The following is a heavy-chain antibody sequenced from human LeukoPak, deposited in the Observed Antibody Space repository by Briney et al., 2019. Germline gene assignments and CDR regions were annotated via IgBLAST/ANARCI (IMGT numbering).Heavy chain of an antibody. D-gene: IGHD2-2*01. CDR3: TTGHCSSTSCYLAPYYYYYYYMDV. J-gene: IGHJ6*03. Sequence: GGSLRLSCAASGFTFSNAWMSWVRQAPGKGLEWVGRIKSKTDGGTTDYAAPVKGRFTISRDDSKNTLYLQMNSLKTEDTAVYYCTTGHCSSTSCYLAPYYYYYYYMDVWGKGTTVTVSS. CDR1: GFTFSNAW. CDR2: IKSKTDGGTT. V-gene: IGHV3-15*01.